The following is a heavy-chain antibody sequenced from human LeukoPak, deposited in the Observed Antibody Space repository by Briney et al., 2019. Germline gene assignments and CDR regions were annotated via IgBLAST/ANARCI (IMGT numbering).Heavy chain of an antibody. CDR2: INHSGST. V-gene: IGHV4-34*01. J-gene: IGHJ4*02. Sequence: SETLSLTCAVYGGSFSGYYWSWIRQPPGKGLEWIGEINHSGSTNYNPSLKSRVTISVDTSKNQFSLKLSSVTAADTAVYYCARLSGSKFDYWGQGTLVTVSS. CDR1: GGSFSGYY. D-gene: IGHD3-22*01. CDR3: ARLSGSKFDY.